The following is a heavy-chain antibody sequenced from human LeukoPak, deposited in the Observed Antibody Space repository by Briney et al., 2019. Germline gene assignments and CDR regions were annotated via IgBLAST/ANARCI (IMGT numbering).Heavy chain of an antibody. Sequence: GGSMRLSCAASGFTFNSYEMNWVRQAPGKGLEWVSYISSSGSTIYYADSVKGRFTISRDNAKNSLYLQMNSLRAEDTAVYYCAELGITMIGGVWGKGTTVTISS. CDR3: AELGITMIGGV. CDR2: ISSSGSTI. V-gene: IGHV3-48*03. J-gene: IGHJ6*04. CDR1: GFTFNSYE. D-gene: IGHD3-10*02.